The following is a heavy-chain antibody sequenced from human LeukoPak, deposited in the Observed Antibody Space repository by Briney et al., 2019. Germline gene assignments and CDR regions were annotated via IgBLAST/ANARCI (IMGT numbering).Heavy chain of an antibody. J-gene: IGHJ5*02. CDR2: ISDSGDNT. CDR1: GFNFGSYY. CDR3: AKKIGTGPGHNWFDP. V-gene: IGHV3-23*01. Sequence: AGGSLRLSCAASGFNFGSYYMTWVRQAPGKGLEWVSVISDSGDNTYYADSVKGRSTVSRDNSRDTLYLQMNSLRAEDTALYYCAKKIGTGPGHNWFDPWGQGTLVTVSS. D-gene: IGHD2-8*02.